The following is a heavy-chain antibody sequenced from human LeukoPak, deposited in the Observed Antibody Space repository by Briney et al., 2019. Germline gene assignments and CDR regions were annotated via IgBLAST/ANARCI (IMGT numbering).Heavy chain of an antibody. J-gene: IGHJ4*02. CDR2: IGWNSHII. CDR1: GFTFNDYA. D-gene: IGHD3-22*01. Sequence: GGSLRLSCAASGFTFNDYAMHWVRHAPGKGLEWVSGIGWNSHIIGYEDSVKGRFTISRDNARNSLSLQMNSLRTEDTAFYYCAKDRDSSGFAPYFDYWGQGILVTVSS. V-gene: IGHV3-9*01. CDR3: AKDRDSSGFAPYFDY.